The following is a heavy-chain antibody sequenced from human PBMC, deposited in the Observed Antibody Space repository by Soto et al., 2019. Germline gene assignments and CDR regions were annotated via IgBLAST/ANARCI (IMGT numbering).Heavy chain of an antibody. V-gene: IGHV3-30*18. J-gene: IGHJ6*02. CDR2: ISYDGSNK. D-gene: IGHD6-13*01. CDR1: GFTFSSYG. CDR3: AKDLEGSSSWRYYYYGMDV. Sequence: QVQLVESGGGVVQPGRSLRLSCAASGFTFSSYGMHWVRQAPGKGLEWVAVISYDGSNKYYADSVKGRFTISRDNSKNTLYLQMNSLRAEDTAVYYCAKDLEGSSSWRYYYYGMDVWGQGTTVTVSS.